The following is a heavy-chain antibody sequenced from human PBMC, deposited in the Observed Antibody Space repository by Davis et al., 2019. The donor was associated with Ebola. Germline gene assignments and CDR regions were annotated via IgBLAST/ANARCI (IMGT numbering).Heavy chain of an antibody. CDR2: TYYYRSKWYI. CDR3: ARGWLRGYLDY. D-gene: IGHD3-3*01. CDR1: GDSVSGHNGA. J-gene: IGHJ4*02. Sequence: HSQTLSLTCAISGDSVSGHNGAWNWIRQSPSRGLEWLGRTYYYRSKWYIDYAESVRGRITINADPSKNQFSLQLNSVTPEDTAVYYCARGWLRGYLDYWGQGTLVTVSS. V-gene: IGHV6-1*01.